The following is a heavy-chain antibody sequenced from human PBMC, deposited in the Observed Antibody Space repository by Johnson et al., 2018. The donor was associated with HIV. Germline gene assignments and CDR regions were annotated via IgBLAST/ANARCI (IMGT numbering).Heavy chain of an antibody. D-gene: IGHD3-9*01. J-gene: IGHJ3*02. V-gene: IGHV3-30-3*01. Sequence: QVHLVESGGGVVQPGRSLRLSCAASGFTFSSYAMHWVRQAPGKGLEWVAVISYDGSNKYYADSVKGRFTISRDNSKNTLYLQMNSLRAEDTAVYYCARVLTTRGAFDIWGQGTMVTVSS. CDR3: ARVLTTRGAFDI. CDR2: ISYDGSNK. CDR1: GFTFSSYA.